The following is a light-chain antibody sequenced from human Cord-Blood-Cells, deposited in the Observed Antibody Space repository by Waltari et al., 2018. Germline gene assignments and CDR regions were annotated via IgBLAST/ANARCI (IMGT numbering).Light chain of an antibody. CDR1: QSISSY. CDR3: QQSYSTPYT. J-gene: IGKJ2*01. CDR2: AAS. Sequence: DIQMTQSPSSLSASVGDRVTLTCRASQSISSYLNWYQQKPGKAAKLLIYAASSWQSGVPARFSGSGSETEFTLTISSLQPEDFATYYCQQSYSTPYTFGEGTKLEIK. V-gene: IGKV1-39*01.